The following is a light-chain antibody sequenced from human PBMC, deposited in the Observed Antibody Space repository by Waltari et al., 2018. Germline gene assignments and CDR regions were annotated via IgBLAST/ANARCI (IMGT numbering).Light chain of an antibody. CDR3: QAWDIKNVI. CDR2: QDT. Sequence: SYELTQAHSVSVSPGQTATITCSGDKLENKLPSWYQQKPGQSPVLVLYQDTKRPSGISERFSGSNSGDTATLTITGTQTTDEADYYCQAWDIKNVIFGGGTKLTVL. CDR1: KLENKL. J-gene: IGLJ2*01. V-gene: IGLV3-1*01.